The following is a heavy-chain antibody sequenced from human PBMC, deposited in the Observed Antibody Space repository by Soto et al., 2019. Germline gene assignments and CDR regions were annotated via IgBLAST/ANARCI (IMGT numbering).Heavy chain of an antibody. J-gene: IGHJ5*02. Sequence: SETLSLTCTVSGGSIKDYYWSWVRQPPGKGLEWIGYVFYSGSTYYNPSLKSRVTISVDTSKNQFSLKLSSVTAADTAVYYCARDSPTNNWFDPWGQGTLVTVSS. CDR3: ARDSPTNNWFDP. CDR2: VFYSGST. CDR1: GGSIKDYY. V-gene: IGHV4-59*01.